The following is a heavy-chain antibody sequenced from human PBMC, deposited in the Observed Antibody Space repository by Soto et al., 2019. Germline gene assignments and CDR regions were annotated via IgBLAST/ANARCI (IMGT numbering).Heavy chain of an antibody. D-gene: IGHD1-1*01. CDR1: GGFVSSGSYY. CDR3: ARVERGTVTTVVDAFDI. Sequence: QVQLQQWGAGLLKPSETLSLTCAVYGGFVSSGSYYWSWIRQPPGKGLEWIGDMSHSGGTHFNPSLKSRVTISVDTSKNQFSLKMSTVTAADTALYYCARVERGTVTTVVDAFDIWGPGTMVTVSS. J-gene: IGHJ3*02. V-gene: IGHV4-34*01. CDR2: MSHSGGT.